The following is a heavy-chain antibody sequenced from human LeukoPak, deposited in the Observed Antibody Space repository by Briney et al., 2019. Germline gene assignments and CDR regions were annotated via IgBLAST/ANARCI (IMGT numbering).Heavy chain of an antibody. CDR2: IYYSGST. J-gene: IGHJ4*02. D-gene: IGHD5-18*01. CDR3: ARVSRIQVEDYFDY. V-gene: IGHV4-39*07. Sequence: SETLSLTCTVSGGSISSSSYYWGWIRQPPGKGLEWIGSIYYSGSTYYNPSLKSRVTISVDTSKNQFSLKLSSVTAADTAVYYCARVSRIQVEDYFDYWGQGTLVTVSS. CDR1: GGSISSSSYY.